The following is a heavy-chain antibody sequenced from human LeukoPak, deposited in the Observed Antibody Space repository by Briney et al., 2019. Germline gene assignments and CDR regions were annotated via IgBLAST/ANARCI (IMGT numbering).Heavy chain of an antibody. D-gene: IGHD2-15*01. Sequence: GRSLRLSCAASGFTFSTYAIHWVRQAPGKGPEWVAVISYDGSTKYYADSVKGRFTISRDNSKNTMYLQMDSLRPEDTAVFCCAKAYCTGGSCYGRYYYGMDVWGQGTTVTVSS. CDR2: ISYDGSTK. CDR3: AKAYCTGGSCYGRYYYGMDV. J-gene: IGHJ6*02. CDR1: GFTFSTYA. V-gene: IGHV3-30*18.